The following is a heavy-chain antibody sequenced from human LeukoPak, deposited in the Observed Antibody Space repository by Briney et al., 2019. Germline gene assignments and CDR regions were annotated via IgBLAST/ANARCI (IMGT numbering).Heavy chain of an antibody. CDR2: IYYSGST. D-gene: IGHD5-18*01. V-gene: IGHV4-31*03. Sequence: SETLSLTCTVSGGSISSGGYYWSWIRQLPGKGLEWLGSIYYSGSTYYNPSLKSRVTISVDTSKNQFSLKVSSVTAADTAVYYCARTLNTAMVGAFGYWGQGTLVTVSS. CDR1: GGSISSGGYY. CDR3: ARTLNTAMVGAFGY. J-gene: IGHJ4*02.